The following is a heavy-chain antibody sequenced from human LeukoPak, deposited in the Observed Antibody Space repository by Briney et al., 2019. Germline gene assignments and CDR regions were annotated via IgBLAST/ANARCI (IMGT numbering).Heavy chain of an antibody. CDR2: IYYSGST. Sequence: SETLSLTCTVSGGSISSYYWSWIRQPPGKGLEWIGYIYYSGSTNYNPSLKSRVTISVDTSKNQFSLKLSSVTAADTAVYYCARVPLGGVTLFDYWGQGTLVTVSS. V-gene: IGHV4-59*01. J-gene: IGHJ4*02. D-gene: IGHD3-16*01. CDR3: ARVPLGGVTLFDY. CDR1: GGSISSYY.